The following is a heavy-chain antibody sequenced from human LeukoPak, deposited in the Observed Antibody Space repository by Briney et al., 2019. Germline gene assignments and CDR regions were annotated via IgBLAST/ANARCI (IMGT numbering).Heavy chain of an antibody. V-gene: IGHV3-30*04. Sequence: GGSLRLSCSASGFTSNTYAMHWVRRAPARGGEGEALISYDGSSRYYADSVKGRFTISRDNSKNTLYLQVNSLRSEDTAMYYCARDEGSYDYLWGSYRYNWFDPWGQGTLVTVSS. D-gene: IGHD3-16*02. CDR2: ISYDGSSR. CDR3: ARDEGSYDYLWGSYRYNWFDP. CDR1: GFTSNTYA. J-gene: IGHJ5*02.